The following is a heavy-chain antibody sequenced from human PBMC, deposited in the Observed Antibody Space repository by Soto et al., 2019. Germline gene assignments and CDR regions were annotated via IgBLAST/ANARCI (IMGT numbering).Heavy chain of an antibody. CDR1: GYTLTGYY. CDR3: ASAFPYDYYYYGMDV. D-gene: IGHD3-22*01. Sequence: ASVKVSFEASGYTLTGYYMHWLRHAPGQGLEWMGWISPNSGGTNYAQKFQGWVTMTRDTSISTAYMELSRLRSDDTAVYYCASAFPYDYYYYGMDVWGQGTTVTVSS. V-gene: IGHV1-2*04. CDR2: ISPNSGGT. J-gene: IGHJ6*02.